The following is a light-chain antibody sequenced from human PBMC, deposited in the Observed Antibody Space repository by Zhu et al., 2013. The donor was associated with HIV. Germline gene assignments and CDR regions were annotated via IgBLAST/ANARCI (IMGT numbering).Light chain of an antibody. V-gene: IGKV1-5*03. CDR3: QQYNSYWLLT. Sequence: DIQMTQSPSTLSASVGDRVTITCRASQSISSWLAWYQQKPGKAPKLLIYKASSLESGVPSRFSGSGSGTEFTLTISSLQPDDFATYYCQQYNSYWLLTFGGGTKVEIK. CDR1: QSISSW. J-gene: IGKJ4*01. CDR2: KAS.